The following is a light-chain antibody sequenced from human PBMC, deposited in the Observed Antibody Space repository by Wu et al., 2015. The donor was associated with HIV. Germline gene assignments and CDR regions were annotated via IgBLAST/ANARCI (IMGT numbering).Light chain of an antibody. J-gene: IGKJ1*01. Sequence: DIQMTQSPSSLSASVGDRVTIICRASQSISKFLNWYQQKPGKAPKVLIYGTSTLQSGVPSRFSGSGSGTEFTLTISSLQTEDVGNYYCQKYNNAPRTFGQGTKVEIK. CDR1: QSISKF. CDR2: GTS. CDR3: QKYNNAPRT. V-gene: IGKV1-27*01.